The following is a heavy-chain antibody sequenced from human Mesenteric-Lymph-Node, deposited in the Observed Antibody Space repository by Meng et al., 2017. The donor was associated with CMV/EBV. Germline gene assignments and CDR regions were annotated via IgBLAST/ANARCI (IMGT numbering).Heavy chain of an antibody. J-gene: IGHJ4*02. V-gene: IGHV4-34*01. CDR1: GGSFSGYY. Sequence: QVELHQWGPGPLKPSENLSGTCAVFGGSFSGYYWNWIRQSPEKGLEWIGEINHSGSTTYNPSFTSRIIISVDTSTNQISLNMSSVTAADTAVYYCARGSSYDILTGYFDYWGQGALVTVSS. CDR2: INHSGST. CDR3: ARGSSYDILTGYFDY. D-gene: IGHD3-9*01.